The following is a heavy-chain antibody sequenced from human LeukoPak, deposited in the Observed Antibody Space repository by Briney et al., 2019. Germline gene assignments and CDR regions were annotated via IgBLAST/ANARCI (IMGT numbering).Heavy chain of an antibody. D-gene: IGHD1-26*01. V-gene: IGHV1-69*05. CDR3: ARHGSYSGSYLY. CDR2: IIPIFATA. CDR1: GGTFSSYA. Sequence: SVKVSCKASGGTFSSYAISWVRQAPGQGLEWMGGIIPIFATANYAQKFQGRVTITTDESTSTAYMELSSLRSEDTAVYYCARHGSYSGSYLYWGQGTLVTVSS. J-gene: IGHJ4*02.